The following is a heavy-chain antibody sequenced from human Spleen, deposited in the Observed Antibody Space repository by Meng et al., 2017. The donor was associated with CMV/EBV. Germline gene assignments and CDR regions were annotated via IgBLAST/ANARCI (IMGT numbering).Heavy chain of an antibody. CDR2: ISAYNRNT. CDR3: ARGAYYYDSSGYYIPYYFDY. CDR1: TYG. V-gene: IGHV1-18*01. J-gene: IGHJ4*02. D-gene: IGHD3-22*01. Sequence: TYGINWVRQAPGQGLEWMGWISAYNRNTNYAQKLQGRVTMTTDTSTSTAYMELRSLRSDDTAVYYCARGAYYYDSSGYYIPYYFDYWGQGTLVTVSS.